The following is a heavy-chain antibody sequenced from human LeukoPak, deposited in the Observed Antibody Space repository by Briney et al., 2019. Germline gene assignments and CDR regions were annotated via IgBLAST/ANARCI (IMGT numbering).Heavy chain of an antibody. Sequence: SGPTLVKPTQTLTLTCTFSGFSLSTRGMCVSWIRQPPGKALEWLARIDWDDDKYYSTSLKTRLTISKDASKNQVVLTMTNMDPVDTATYYCARIRGRYYYYGMDVWGQGTTVTVSS. CDR2: IDWDDDK. CDR3: ARIRGRYYYYGMDV. J-gene: IGHJ6*02. CDR1: GFSLSTRGMC. V-gene: IGHV2-70*11. D-gene: IGHD3/OR15-3a*01.